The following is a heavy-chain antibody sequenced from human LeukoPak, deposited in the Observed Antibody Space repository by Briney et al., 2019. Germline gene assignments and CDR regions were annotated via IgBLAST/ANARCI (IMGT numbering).Heavy chain of an antibody. J-gene: IGHJ3*02. V-gene: IGHV3-30-3*01. CDR2: ISYDGSNK. Sequence: GGSLRLSCAASGFTFSSYSMCWVRQAPGKGLEWVTVISYDGSNKYYADSVKGRFTISRDNSKNTLYLQMNSLRAEDTAVYYCAKDWGIAAAGKHDAFDIWGQGTMVTVSS. CDR1: GFTFSSYS. CDR3: AKDWGIAAAGKHDAFDI. D-gene: IGHD6-13*01.